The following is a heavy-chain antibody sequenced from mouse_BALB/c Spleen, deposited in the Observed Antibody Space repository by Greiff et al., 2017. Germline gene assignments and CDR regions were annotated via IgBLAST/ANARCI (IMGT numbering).Heavy chain of an antibody. D-gene: IGHD2-4*01. Sequence: QVQLQQPGAELVKPGASVKLSCKASGYTFTSYWMHWVKQRPGQGLEWIGEIDPSDSYTNYNQKFKGKATLTVDKSSSTAYMQLSSLTSEDSAVYYWERVGGSTMITTRGAWFAYWGQGTLVTVSA. J-gene: IGHJ3*01. V-gene: IGHV1-69*02. CDR3: ERVGGSTMITTRGAWFAY. CDR1: GYTFTSYW. CDR2: IDPSDSYT.